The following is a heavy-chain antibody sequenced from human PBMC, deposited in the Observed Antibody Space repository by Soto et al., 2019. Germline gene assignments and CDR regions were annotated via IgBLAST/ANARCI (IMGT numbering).Heavy chain of an antibody. Sequence: QVQLVQSGAEVKKPGSSVKVSCKASGGTFSSYTISWVRQAPGQGLEWMGRIIPILGIANYAQKFQGRVTITADKSTSTAYMELSSLRSEDTAVYYCASTELRLAGPHDYYYYGMDVWGQGTTVTVSS. CDR2: IIPILGIA. V-gene: IGHV1-69*02. J-gene: IGHJ6*02. D-gene: IGHD3-10*01. CDR3: ASTELRLAGPHDYYYYGMDV. CDR1: GGTFSSYT.